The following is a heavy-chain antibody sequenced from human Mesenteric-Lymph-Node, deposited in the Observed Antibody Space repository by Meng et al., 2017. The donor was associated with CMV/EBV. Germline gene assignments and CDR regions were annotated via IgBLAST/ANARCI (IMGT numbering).Heavy chain of an antibody. J-gene: IGHJ6*02. CDR3: ASGVDTAMVKEIYYYYYGMDV. D-gene: IGHD5-18*01. V-gene: IGHV1-2*02. CDR2: INPNSGGT. Sequence: ASVKVSCKASGYTFTGYYMHWVRQAPGQGLEWMGWINPNSGGTNYAQKFQGRVTMTRDTSISTAYMELSRLRSDDTAVYYCASGVDTAMVKEIYYYYYGMDVWGQGTTVTVSS. CDR1: GYTFTGYY.